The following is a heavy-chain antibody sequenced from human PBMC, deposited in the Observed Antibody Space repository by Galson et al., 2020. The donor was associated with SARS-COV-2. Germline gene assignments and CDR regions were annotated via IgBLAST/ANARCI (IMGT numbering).Heavy chain of an antibody. V-gene: IGHV1-69*10. CDR2: IIPILGIA. D-gene: IGHD6-19*01. J-gene: IGHJ6*03. CDR1: GGTFSSYA. CDR3: ARGGKYSSGWYPYYYYYYMDV. Sequence: SVKVSCKASGGTFSSYAISWVRQAPGQGLEWMGGIIPILGIANYAQKFQGRVTITADKSTSTAYMELSSLRSEDTAVYYCARGGKYSSGWYPYYYYYYMDVWGKGTTVTVSS.